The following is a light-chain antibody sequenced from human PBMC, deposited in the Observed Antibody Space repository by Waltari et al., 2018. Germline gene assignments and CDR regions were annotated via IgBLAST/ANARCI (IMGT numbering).Light chain of an antibody. CDR3: QQYKSYPT. CDR1: QSIIDW. J-gene: IGKJ1*01. V-gene: IGKV1-5*03. Sequence: DIQMTQSPSTLSASVGDRVTITCRASQSIIDWLVWYQQKPGKAPKLLIYKASNLKGGVPSRFSGSGFGTEFTLTISSLQPDDFATYHCQQYKSYPTFGQGTKVEI. CDR2: KAS.